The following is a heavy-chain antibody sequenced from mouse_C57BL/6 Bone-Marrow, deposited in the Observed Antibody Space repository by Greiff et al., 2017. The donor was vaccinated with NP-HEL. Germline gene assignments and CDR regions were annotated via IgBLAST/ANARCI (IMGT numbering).Heavy chain of an antibody. V-gene: IGHV1-81*01. CDR1: GYTFTSYG. J-gene: IGHJ2*01. CDR2: IYPRSGNT. D-gene: IGHD1-1*01. Sequence: VQLQQSGAELARPGASVKLSCKASGYTFTSYGISWVKQRTGQGLEWIGEIYPRSGNTYYTEKFKGKATLTADKSSSTAYMELRSLTSEDSAVYFCARPLNYYGSSYPFDYWGQGTTLTVSA. CDR3: ARPLNYYGSSYPFDY.